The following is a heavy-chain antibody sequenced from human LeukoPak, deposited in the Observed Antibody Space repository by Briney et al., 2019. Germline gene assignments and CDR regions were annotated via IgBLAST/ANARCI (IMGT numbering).Heavy chain of an antibody. CDR2: IYTSGST. V-gene: IGHV4-61*02. CDR3: ARDSSGWYWFDP. CDR1: GGSISSGSYY. D-gene: IGHD6-19*01. Sequence: PSPTLSLTCTVSGGSISSGSYYWSWIRQPAGKGLEWIGRIYTSGSTNYNPSLKSRVTISVDTSKNQFSLKLSSVTAADTAVYYCARDSSGWYWFDPWGQGTLVTVSS. J-gene: IGHJ5*02.